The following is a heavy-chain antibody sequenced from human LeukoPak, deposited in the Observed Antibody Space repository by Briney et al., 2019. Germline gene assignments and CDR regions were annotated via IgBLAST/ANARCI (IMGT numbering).Heavy chain of an antibody. CDR3: ARDRPMVRGVNNYYYYGMDV. V-gene: IGHV4-31*03. D-gene: IGHD3-10*01. CDR1: GGSISSGGYY. J-gene: IGHJ6*02. Sequence: PSETLSLTCTVSGGSISSGGYYWSWIRQHPGKGLEWIGYIYYSGSTYYNLSLKSRVTISVDTSKNQFSLKLSSVTAADTAVYYCARDRPMVRGVNNYYYYGMDVWGQGTTVTVSS. CDR2: IYYSGST.